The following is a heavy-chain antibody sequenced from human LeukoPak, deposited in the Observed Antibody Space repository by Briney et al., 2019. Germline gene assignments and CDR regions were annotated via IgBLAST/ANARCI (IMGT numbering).Heavy chain of an antibody. D-gene: IGHD3-22*01. CDR2: IYYSGST. CDR3: ARDPDYYDSSGRAFDI. V-gene: IGHV4-59*01. CDR1: GGSISSYY. Sequence: SETLSLTCTVSGGSISSYYWSWIRQPPGKGLEWIGYIYYSGSTKYNPSLKSRVTISVDTSKNQFSLKLSSVTAADTAVYYCARDPDYYDSSGRAFDIWGQGTMVTVSS. J-gene: IGHJ3*02.